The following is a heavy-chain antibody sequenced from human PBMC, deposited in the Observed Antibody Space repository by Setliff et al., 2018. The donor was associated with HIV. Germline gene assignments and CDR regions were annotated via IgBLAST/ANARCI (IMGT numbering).Heavy chain of an antibody. CDR1: GFIFSSYA. J-gene: IGHJ6*02. CDR2: ISYDGSNK. Sequence: GGSLRLSCAASGFIFSSYAMHWVRQAPGKGLEWVAVISYDGSNKYYADSVKGRFTISRDNAKSSLYLQMNSLRVEDTAVYYCARDFYSSTSGAVPDWGQGTAVTVSS. D-gene: IGHD6-6*01. V-gene: IGHV3-30*07. CDR3: ARDFYSSTSGAVPD.